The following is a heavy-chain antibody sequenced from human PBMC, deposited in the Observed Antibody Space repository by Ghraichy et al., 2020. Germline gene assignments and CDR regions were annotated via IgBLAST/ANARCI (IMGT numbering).Heavy chain of an antibody. Sequence: ASVKVSCRASGYTFTSHDINWVRQATGQGLEWVGWMNTNIGSTGYAQKFQGRVTMTRDTSISTAYMELSRLRSDDTAVYYCARDQSDDYGDYGYFDYWGQGTLVTVSS. CDR1: GYTFTSHD. D-gene: IGHD4-17*01. CDR3: ARDQSDDYGDYGYFDY. CDR2: MNTNIGST. V-gene: IGHV1-8*01. J-gene: IGHJ4*02.